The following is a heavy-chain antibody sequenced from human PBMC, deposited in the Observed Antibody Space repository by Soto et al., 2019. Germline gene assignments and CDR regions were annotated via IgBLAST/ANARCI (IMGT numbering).Heavy chain of an antibody. CDR1: GASISGFY. V-gene: IGHV4-4*07. Sequence: QVQLQESGPGLVKPSETLSLTCTVSGASISGFYWSWIRKSAGKGLGWIGRIYATGTTDYNPSLKSRVMMSVDTSKKQFSLELRSVTAADTAVYYCVRDGTKTLRDWFDPWGQGISVTVSS. D-gene: IGHD1-1*01. J-gene: IGHJ5*02. CDR2: IYATGTT. CDR3: VRDGTKTLRDWFDP.